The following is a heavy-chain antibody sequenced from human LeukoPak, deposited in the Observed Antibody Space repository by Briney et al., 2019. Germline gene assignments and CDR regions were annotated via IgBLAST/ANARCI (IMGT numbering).Heavy chain of an antibody. CDR3: AKDPVYYDFWSGYQNYFDY. J-gene: IGHJ4*02. CDR1: GFTFSSYA. D-gene: IGHD3-3*01. CDR2: ISGSGGRT. Sequence: PGGSLRLSCAASGFTFSSYAMSWVRQAPGKGLEWVSSISGSGGRTYYADSVKGRFTISRDNSKNTLYLQMNSLRAEDTAVYYCAKDPVYYDFWSGYQNYFDYWGQGTLVTVSS. V-gene: IGHV3-23*01.